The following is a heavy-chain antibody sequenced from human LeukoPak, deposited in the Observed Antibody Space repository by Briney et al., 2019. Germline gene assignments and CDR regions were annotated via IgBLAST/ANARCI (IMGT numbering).Heavy chain of an antibody. CDR2: IYSGGST. CDR3: SSCSNYYYYYMDV. D-gene: IGHD2-2*01. CDR1: GFTISSNY. J-gene: IGHJ6*03. V-gene: IGHV3-53*01. Sequence: GETLRLSCTASGFTISSNYMSCVRQAPGKGLEWVSVIYSGGSTYYSDSVKGRFTISRDKSKNTLYLQMNSLRAEDTAVYYCSSCSNYYYYYMDVWGKGTTVTVSS.